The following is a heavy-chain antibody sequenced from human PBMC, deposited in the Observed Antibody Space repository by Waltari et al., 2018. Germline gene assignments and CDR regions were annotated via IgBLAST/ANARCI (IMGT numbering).Heavy chain of an antibody. J-gene: IGHJ1*01. V-gene: IGHV4-59*01. CDR3: ASKVSSSSYFQH. CDR1: GGSISSYY. Sequence: QVQLQGSGQGLVKLSETLSLTCPVSGGSISSYYWSWIRQPPGKGLEWIGYIYYSGNTNYNPSLKSRVTISVDTSKNQFSLKLSSVTAADTAVYYCASKVSSSSYFQHWGQGTLVTVSS. D-gene: IGHD6-6*01. CDR2: IYYSGNT.